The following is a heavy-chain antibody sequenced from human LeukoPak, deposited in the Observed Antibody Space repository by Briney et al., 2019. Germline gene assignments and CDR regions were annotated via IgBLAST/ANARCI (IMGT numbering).Heavy chain of an antibody. J-gene: IGHJ3*02. V-gene: IGHV3-48*04. CDR2: ISSSGSTI. CDR1: GFTFSNYW. CDR3: ARDTEYSSSSI. Sequence: GGSLRLSCAASGFTFSNYWMSWVRQAPGKGLEWVSYISSSGSTIYYADSVKGRFTISRDNAKNSLYLQMNSLRAEDTAVYYCARDTEYSSSSIWGQGTMVTVSS. D-gene: IGHD6-6*01.